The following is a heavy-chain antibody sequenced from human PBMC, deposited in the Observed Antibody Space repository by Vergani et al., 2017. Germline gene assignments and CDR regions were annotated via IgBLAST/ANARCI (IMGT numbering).Heavy chain of an antibody. CDR3: ARSRPYCTSGSCPAI. CDR2: IHTGGST. J-gene: IGHJ4*02. V-gene: IGHV4-61*02. CDR1: GGSISSGGYY. D-gene: IGHD2-15*01. Sequence: QLQLQESGSGLVKPSQTLSLTCAVSGGSISSGGYYWSWIRQPAGKGPEWIGHIHTGGSTDLNPSFKSRVSISVDTSKSQFSLKLNSVTVADTAVYYCARSRPYCTSGSCPAIWGQGTLVTVSS.